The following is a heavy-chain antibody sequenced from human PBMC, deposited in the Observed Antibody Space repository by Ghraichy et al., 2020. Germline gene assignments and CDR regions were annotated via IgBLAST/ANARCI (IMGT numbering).Heavy chain of an antibody. V-gene: IGHV3-7*03. CDR1: GFTFSSYW. Sequence: GGSLRLSCAASGFTFSSYWMSWVRQAPGKGLEWVANIKQDGSEKYYVDSVKGRFTISRDNAKNSLYLQMNSLRAEDTAVYYCARDHRRFDWLLYDGSEVYGMDVWGQGTTVTVSS. J-gene: IGHJ6*02. CDR2: IKQDGSEK. D-gene: IGHD3-9*01. CDR3: ARDHRRFDWLLYDGSEVYGMDV.